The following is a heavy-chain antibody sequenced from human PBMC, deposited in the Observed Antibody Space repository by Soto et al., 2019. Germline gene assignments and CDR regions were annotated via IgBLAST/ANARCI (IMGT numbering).Heavy chain of an antibody. CDR1: GFTFSDYG. CDR2: IWPDGGNK. V-gene: IGHV3-33*01. CDR3: ARDGDANSGFGKDY. Sequence: LRLSCAASGFTFSDYGMHWVRQAPGKGLQWVAFIWPDGGNKYYAESVKGRFTISRDNSKNSVYLQMNNVRDEDTAVYYCARDGDANSGFGKDYWGQGTLVTVSS. J-gene: IGHJ4*02. D-gene: IGHD3-16*01.